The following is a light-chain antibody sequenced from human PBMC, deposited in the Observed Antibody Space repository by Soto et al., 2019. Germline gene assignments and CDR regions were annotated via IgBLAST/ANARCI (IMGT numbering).Light chain of an antibody. J-gene: IGLJ1*01. CDR2: EVS. CDR3: SSYTSSSTLV. CDR1: SSDVGGYNY. V-gene: IGLV2-14*01. Sequence: QSVLTQPASVSGSPGQSITISCTGTSSDVGGYNYVSWYQQHPVKAPKIMIYEVSNRPSGVSNRFSGSKSGNTASLTISGLHAEDEADYYCSSYTSSSTLVCGTGTKLTVL.